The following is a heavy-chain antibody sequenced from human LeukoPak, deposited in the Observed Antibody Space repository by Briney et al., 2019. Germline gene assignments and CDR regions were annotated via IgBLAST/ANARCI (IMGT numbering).Heavy chain of an antibody. V-gene: IGHV3-23*01. J-gene: IGHJ6*02. CDR2: ISGSGSST. CDR1: GFTFSTYA. Sequence: GGSLRLSCAASGFTFSTYAMSWVRQAPGKGLEWVSAISGSGSSTYYADSVKGRFTISRDNSKNTLYLQMDSLRAEDTAVYHCVSRPQVVDVWGQGTTVTVSS. CDR3: VSRPQVVDV.